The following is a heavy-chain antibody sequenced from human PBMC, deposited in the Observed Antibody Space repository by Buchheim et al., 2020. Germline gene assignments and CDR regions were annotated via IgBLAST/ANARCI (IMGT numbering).Heavy chain of an antibody. CDR3: ARGRGNSYYWYFDL. CDR2: ISSSSSYI. CDR1: GFTFSSYS. Sequence: EVQLVESGGGLVKPGGSLRLSCAASGFTFSSYSMNWVRQAPGKGLEWVSSISSSSSYIYYADSVKGRFTISRDNAKNSLYLQMNSLRAEDTAVYYCARGRGNSYYWYFDLWGRGTL. V-gene: IGHV3-21*01. J-gene: IGHJ2*01. D-gene: IGHD5-18*01.